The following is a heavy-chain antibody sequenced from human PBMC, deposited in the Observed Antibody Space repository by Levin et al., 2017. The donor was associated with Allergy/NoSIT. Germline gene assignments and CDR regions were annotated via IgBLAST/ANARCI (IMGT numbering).Heavy chain of an antibody. D-gene: IGHD6-19*01. V-gene: IGHV3-15*01. CDR1: GFNFYVAW. CDR3: VADVAEAGKGELDH. Sequence: PGESLKISCATSGFNFYVAWMTWVRRAPGKGLEWVGRIRSKGSGETRDYAAPVQGRFTVLRDDSKDMVYLEMTSLKAEDTAVYFCVADVAEAGKGELDHWGQGTLVTVSS. CDR2: IRSKGSGETR. J-gene: IGHJ4*02.